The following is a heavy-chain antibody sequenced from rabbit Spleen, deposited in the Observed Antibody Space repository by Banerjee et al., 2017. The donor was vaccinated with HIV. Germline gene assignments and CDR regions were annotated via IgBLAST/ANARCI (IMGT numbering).Heavy chain of an antibody. D-gene: IGHD8-1*01. CDR3: ARDTGSSFSSYGMDL. CDR1: GFSFSSSDY. Sequence: QSLEESGGGLVQPEGSLALTCKASGFSFSSSDYICWVRQAPGKGLEWISCIAGSSSGFTYSATWAKGRFTISKTSSTTVTLQMTSLTAADTATHFCARDTGSSFSSYGMDLWGPGTLVTVS. J-gene: IGHJ6*01. V-gene: IGHV1S40*01. CDR2: IAGSSSGFT.